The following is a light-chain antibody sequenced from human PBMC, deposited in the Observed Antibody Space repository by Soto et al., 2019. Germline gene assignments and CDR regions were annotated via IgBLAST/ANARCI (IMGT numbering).Light chain of an antibody. Sequence: DIQMTQSPSTLSASVGDRVTITCRASQSISSWLAWYQQKPGKAPKLLIYKASSIESGVPSRFSGSGSGTEFTLTISSLQPDDFATYYCQHYKSYSSTFGQGTKVEIK. CDR1: QSISSW. CDR2: KAS. J-gene: IGKJ1*01. V-gene: IGKV1-5*03. CDR3: QHYKSYSST.